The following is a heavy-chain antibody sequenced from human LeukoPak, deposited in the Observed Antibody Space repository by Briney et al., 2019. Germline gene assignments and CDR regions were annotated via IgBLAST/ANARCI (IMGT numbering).Heavy chain of an antibody. Sequence: GGSLRLSCAASGFTVSSNYMSWVRQAPGKGLEWVSVIYSGGSTYYADSVKGRFTISGDNSKNALYLQMNSLRAEDTAVYYCARDRSPYYYDSSGHGIWFDPWGQGTLVTVSS. CDR2: IYSGGST. J-gene: IGHJ5*02. CDR1: GFTVSSNY. V-gene: IGHV3-66*01. D-gene: IGHD3-22*01. CDR3: ARDRSPYYYDSSGHGIWFDP.